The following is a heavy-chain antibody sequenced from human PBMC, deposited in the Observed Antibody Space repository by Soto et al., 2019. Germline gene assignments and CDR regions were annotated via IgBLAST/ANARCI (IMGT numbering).Heavy chain of an antibody. CDR2: INPNSGGT. CDR3: ARAAAAAGNWFDP. V-gene: IGHV1-2*04. D-gene: IGHD6-13*01. CDR1: GYTFTGYY. Sequence: GASVKVSCKAPGYTFTGYYMHWVRQAPGQGLEWMGWINPNSGGTNYAQKFQGWVTMTRDTSISTAYMELSRLRSDDTAVYYCARAAAAAGNWFDPWGQGTLVTVSS. J-gene: IGHJ5*02.